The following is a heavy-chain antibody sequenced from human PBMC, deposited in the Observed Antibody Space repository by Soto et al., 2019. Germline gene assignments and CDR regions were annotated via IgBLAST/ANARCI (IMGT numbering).Heavy chain of an antibody. V-gene: IGHV3-7*05. CDR1: GFTFNNYW. CDR2: IKEDGSEE. D-gene: IGHD2-21*02. CDR3: ARYGAWTRFDY. J-gene: IGHJ4*02. Sequence: EVQLVESGGGLVQPGGSLRLSCAASGFTFNNYWMSWVRQAPGKGPEWVANIKEDGSEEYYVDSVKGRFTISRDNAKNSVYLQINSLRAEDTAVYYCARYGAWTRFDYWGQGTLVTVSS.